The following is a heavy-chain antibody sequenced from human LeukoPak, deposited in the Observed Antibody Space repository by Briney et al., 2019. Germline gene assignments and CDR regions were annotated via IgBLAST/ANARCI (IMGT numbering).Heavy chain of an antibody. CDR2: IYHSGST. J-gene: IGHJ3*02. Sequence: SETLSLTCTVSGGSISSGGYYWSWIRQPPGKGLEWIGYIYHSGSTYYNPSLKSRVTISVDRSKNQFSLKLSSVTAADTAVYYCASVPPFYRAFDIWGQGTMVTVSS. CDR3: ASVPPFYRAFDI. V-gene: IGHV4-30-2*01. D-gene: IGHD1-14*01. CDR1: GGSISSGGYY.